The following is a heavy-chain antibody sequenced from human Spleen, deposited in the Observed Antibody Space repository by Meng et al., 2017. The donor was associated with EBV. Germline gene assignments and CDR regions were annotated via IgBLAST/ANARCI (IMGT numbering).Heavy chain of an antibody. Sequence: HLEEAGPELVKPSKTLSLTCTVSGGSISGSSYYWGWIRQTPERGLDWIGSVYDSGHTYYNPSLEGRVTISVETSTNQFSLKMSVVSAADTAKYYCARQWVGDTLGFYDSWGQGTLVTVSS. CDR3: ARQWVGDTLGFYDS. V-gene: IGHV4-39*01. CDR1: GGSISGSSYY. J-gene: IGHJ4*02. D-gene: IGHD1-26*01. CDR2: VYDSGHT.